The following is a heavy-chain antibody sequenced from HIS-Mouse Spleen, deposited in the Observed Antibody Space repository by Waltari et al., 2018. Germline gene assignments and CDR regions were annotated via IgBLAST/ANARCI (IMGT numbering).Heavy chain of an antibody. CDR2: IYSGGST. Sequence: EVQLVESGGGLVQPGGSLRLSCAAPGFTVSSTYTGWVRQAPGKGREWVSVIYSGGSTYYADSVKGRFTISRDNSKNTLYLQLNSLRAEDTAVYYCARSNWYFDYWGQGTLVTVSS. V-gene: IGHV3-66*01. D-gene: IGHD7-27*01. J-gene: IGHJ4*02. CDR3: ARSNWYFDY. CDR1: GFTVSSTY.